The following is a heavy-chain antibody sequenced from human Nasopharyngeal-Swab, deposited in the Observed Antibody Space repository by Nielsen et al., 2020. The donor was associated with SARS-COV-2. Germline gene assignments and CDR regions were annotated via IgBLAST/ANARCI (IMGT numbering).Heavy chain of an antibody. V-gene: IGHV3-73*01. J-gene: IGHJ6*03. CDR1: GFTCSGSA. CDR3: TSSIAAAGSRYYYYYMDV. CDR2: IRSKANSYAT. Sequence: ETLSLTCAASGFTCSGSAMHWARQASGKGLEWVGRIRSKANSYATAYAASVKGRFTISRDDSKNTAYLQMNSLKTEDTAVYYCTSSIAAAGSRYYYYYMDVWGKGTTVTVSS. D-gene: IGHD6-13*01.